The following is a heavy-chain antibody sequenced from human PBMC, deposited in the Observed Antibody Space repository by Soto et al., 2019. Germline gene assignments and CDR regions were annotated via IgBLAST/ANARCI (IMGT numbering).Heavy chain of an antibody. V-gene: IGHV3-21*01. CDR3: ARDSDYGGNDY. CDR2: ISSGSSYI. CDR1: GFTFSSYS. D-gene: IGHD4-17*01. J-gene: IGHJ4*02. Sequence: PWGSLRLSCAASGFTFSSYSMSCCGQSPFKWLEWVSSISSGSSYIYYADSVKGRFTISRDNAKNSLYLQMNSLRAEDTAVYYCARDSDYGGNDYWGQGTLVTVSS.